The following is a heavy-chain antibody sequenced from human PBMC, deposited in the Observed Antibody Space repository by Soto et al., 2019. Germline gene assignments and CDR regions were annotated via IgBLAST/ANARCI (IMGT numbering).Heavy chain of an antibody. J-gene: IGHJ4*02. D-gene: IGHD3-22*01. V-gene: IGHV1-3*01. CDR3: ATDPHYYDTTGYCLDN. CDR2: INADNGHT. CDR1: GYTFTTYA. Sequence: QVQLVQSGAEVKKPGASVKVSCKASGYTFTTYAIHWVRQAPGQRPEWMGWINADNGHTRYSQKFQGRVTITRDTSATTAYMELSSLRFDDTAVYYCATDPHYYDTTGYCLDNWGQGTLVTVSS.